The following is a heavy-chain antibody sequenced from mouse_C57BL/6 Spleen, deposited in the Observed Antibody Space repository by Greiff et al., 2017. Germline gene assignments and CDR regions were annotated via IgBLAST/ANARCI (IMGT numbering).Heavy chain of an antibody. J-gene: IGHJ2*01. V-gene: IGHV5-4*01. CDR1: GFTFSSYA. Sequence: EVKLVESGGGLVKPGGSLKLSCAASGFTFSSYAMSWVRQTPEKRLEWVATISDGGSYTDYPDNVKGRFTISRDNAQNNLYLQMSHLKSEDTAMDYCAREFYEGYFDYWGQGATLTVSS. CDR2: ISDGGSYT. CDR3: AREFYEGYFDY. D-gene: IGHD2-3*01.